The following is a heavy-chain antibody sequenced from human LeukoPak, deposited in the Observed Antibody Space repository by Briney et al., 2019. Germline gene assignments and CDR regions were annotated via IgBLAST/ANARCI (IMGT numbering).Heavy chain of an antibody. D-gene: IGHD4-23*01. CDR1: GFTFSSNY. CDR2: IYSGGNT. Sequence: PGGSLRLSCAASGFTFSSNYMTWVRQAPGKGLEWASVIYSGGNTYYSDSVKGRFSISRDNSKTPVYLQMNSLRAQDTAVYYCARLVTGTTVINSGWFDPWGQGTLVTVSS. V-gene: IGHV3-66*04. J-gene: IGHJ5*02. CDR3: ARLVTGTTVINSGWFDP.